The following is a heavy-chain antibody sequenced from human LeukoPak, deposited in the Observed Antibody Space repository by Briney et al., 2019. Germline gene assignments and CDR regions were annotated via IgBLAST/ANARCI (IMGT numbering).Heavy chain of an antibody. CDR3: ASFPHRRYPPGYCSGGSCYEFDY. CDR2: IYYSGST. CDR1: GGSISSYY. D-gene: IGHD2-15*01. V-gene: IGHV4-59*01. J-gene: IGHJ4*02. Sequence: PSETLSLTCTVSGGSISSYYWSWIRQPPGKGLEWIGYIYYSGSTNYNPSLKSRVTISVDTSKNQFSLKLSSVTAADTAVYYCASFPHRRYPPGYCSGGSCYEFDYWGQGTLVTVSS.